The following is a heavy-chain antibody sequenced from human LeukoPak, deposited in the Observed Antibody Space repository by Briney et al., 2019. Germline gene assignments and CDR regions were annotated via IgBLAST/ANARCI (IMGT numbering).Heavy chain of an antibody. CDR1: GFTFSSYG. V-gene: IGHV3-48*02. Sequence: PGGSLRLSCAASGFTFSSYGMNWVRQTPGKRLEWVSYISSRSDSVYYADSVKGRFTISRDNAENSLYLQMNSLRDEDTAVYYCARAMRSGYDYWGHGTLVTVSS. CDR2: ISSRSDSV. J-gene: IGHJ4*01. D-gene: IGHD5-12*01. CDR3: ARAMRSGYDY.